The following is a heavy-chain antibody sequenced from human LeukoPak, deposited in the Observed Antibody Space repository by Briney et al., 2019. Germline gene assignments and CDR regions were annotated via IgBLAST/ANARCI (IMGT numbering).Heavy chain of an antibody. J-gene: IGHJ3*02. D-gene: IGHD3-22*01. CDR1: GYTFTGYY. Sequence: SSVKVSCKASGYTFTGYYMHWVRQAPGQGLEWMGWINPNSGGTNYAQKFQGRVTMTRDTSISTAYLELRRLRPDDPAVYYCAAVMYYYDSSGYYSGAFDIWRQGTMVTVSS. CDR2: INPNSGGT. CDR3: AAVMYYYDSSGYYSGAFDI. V-gene: IGHV1-2*02.